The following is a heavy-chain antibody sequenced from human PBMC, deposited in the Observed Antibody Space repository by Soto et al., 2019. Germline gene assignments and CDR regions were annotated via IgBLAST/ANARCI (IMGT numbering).Heavy chain of an antibody. V-gene: IGHV3-11*01. CDR1: GFTFSDFY. CDR3: ARDLGSSIRRDPYNWFDP. J-gene: IGHJ5*02. CDR2: ISSSGTTM. Sequence: QVQLVASGGGLVKPGGSLRLSCAASGFTFSDFYMNWIRQAPGKGLEWLSFISSSGTTMYYADSVKDRFTISRDNAKNSLYLQMNSLRAEDTAVYYCARDLGSSIRRDPYNWFDPWGQGTLVTVSS. D-gene: IGHD1-20*01.